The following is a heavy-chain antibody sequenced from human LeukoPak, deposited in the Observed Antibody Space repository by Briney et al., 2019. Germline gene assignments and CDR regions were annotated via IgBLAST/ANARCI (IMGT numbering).Heavy chain of an antibody. J-gene: IGHJ4*02. CDR1: GFTFTNFA. Sequence: PGGSLRLSCAASGFTFTNFAMHWVRQAPGKGLEWVTVISDDGNNKYFADSVKGRFTIFRDNSKNTLYLQMNSLRAEDTAVYYCAKGGPHYGSGSYYAFDYWGQGTLVTVSS. V-gene: IGHV3-30*18. D-gene: IGHD3-10*01. CDR2: ISDDGNNK. CDR3: AKGGPHYGSGSYYAFDY.